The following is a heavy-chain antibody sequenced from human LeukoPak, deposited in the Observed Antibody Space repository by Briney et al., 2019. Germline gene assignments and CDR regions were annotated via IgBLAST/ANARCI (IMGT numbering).Heavy chain of an antibody. D-gene: IGHD2-2*01. CDR3: ARRLTQYDCFDP. CDR1: GDSVSSNSAA. V-gene: IGHV6-1*01. Sequence: SQTLSLTCVISGDSVSSNSAAWNWIRQSPSRGLEWLGRTYYRSTWYNDYAVSVRGRITVNPDTSKNQFSLHLNSVTPEDTAVYYYARRLTQYDCFDPWGQGILVTVSS. CDR2: TYYRSTWYN. J-gene: IGHJ5*02.